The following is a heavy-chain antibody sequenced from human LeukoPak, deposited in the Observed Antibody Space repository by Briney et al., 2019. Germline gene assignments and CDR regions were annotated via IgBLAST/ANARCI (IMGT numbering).Heavy chain of an antibody. CDR2: IYSDGSRT. D-gene: IGHD1-26*01. CDR3: TRSGRGGAFDI. J-gene: IGHJ3*02. Sequence: GGSLRLSCAGSGFTLRNYWMHWVRLGPGKGLAWVSRIYSDGSRTTYADSVKGRFTISGDNAKNTLYLQMNSLRADDTAVYYCTRSGRGGAFDIWGQGTMVTVSS. V-gene: IGHV3-74*03. CDR1: GFTLRNYW.